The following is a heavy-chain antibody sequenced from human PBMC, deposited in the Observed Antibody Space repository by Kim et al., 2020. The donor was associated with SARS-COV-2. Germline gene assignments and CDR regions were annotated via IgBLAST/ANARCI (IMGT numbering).Heavy chain of an antibody. CDR2: K. J-gene: IGHJ4*02. D-gene: IGHD3-16*01. CDR3: ARVFDTYYFDS. V-gene: IGHV3-33*01. Sequence: KFYAASVKGRFTISRDNSKITLYLQMSSLRVEDTAVYYCARVFDTYYFDSWGQGTLVTVSS.